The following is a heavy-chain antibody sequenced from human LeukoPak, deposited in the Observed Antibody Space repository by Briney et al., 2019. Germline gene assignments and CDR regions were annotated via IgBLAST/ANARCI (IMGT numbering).Heavy chain of an antibody. J-gene: IGHJ4*02. Sequence: GGSLRLSCAASGFTFSSYWMHWVRQAPGKGLEWVAVISYDGSNKYYADSVKGRFTISRDNSKNTLYLQMNSLRAEDTAVYYCARDGGFGEPGSADYWGQGTLVTVSS. CDR2: ISYDGSNK. CDR1: GFTFSSYW. CDR3: ARDGGFGEPGSADY. D-gene: IGHD3-10*01. V-gene: IGHV3-30-3*01.